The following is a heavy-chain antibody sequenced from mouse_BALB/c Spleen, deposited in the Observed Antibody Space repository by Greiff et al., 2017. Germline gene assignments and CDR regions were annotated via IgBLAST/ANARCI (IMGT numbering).Heavy chain of an antibody. CDR1: GYSITSDYA. J-gene: IGHJ3*01. CDR3: AREGYYGSLAY. V-gene: IGHV3-2*02. Sequence: VQLQQSGPGLVKPSQSLSLTCTVTGYSITSDYAWNWIRQFPGNKLEWMGYISYSGSTSYNPSLKSRISITRDTSKNQFFLQLNSVTTEDTATYYCAREGYYGSLAYWGQGTLVTVSA. CDR2: ISYSGST. D-gene: IGHD1-1*01.